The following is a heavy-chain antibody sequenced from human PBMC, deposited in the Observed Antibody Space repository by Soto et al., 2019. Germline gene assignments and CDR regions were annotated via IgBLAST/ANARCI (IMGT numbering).Heavy chain of an antibody. CDR2: VIPIFGTA. CDR3: AGTDYYYASSGYYGPLFYALDI. CDR1: GGTFSSYA. J-gene: IGHJ3*02. Sequence: SVKVSCKASGGTFSSYAISWVRQAPGQGLEWMGGVIPIFGTANYAQKFQGRVTITADESTSTAYMELSSLRSEDTAVYYCAGTDYYYASSGYYGPLFYALDIWGQGTMVTVSS. D-gene: IGHD3-22*01. V-gene: IGHV1-69*13.